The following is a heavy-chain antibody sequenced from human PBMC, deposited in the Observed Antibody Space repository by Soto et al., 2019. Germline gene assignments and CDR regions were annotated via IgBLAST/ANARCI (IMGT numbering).Heavy chain of an antibody. V-gene: IGHV3-66*01. J-gene: IGHJ6*02. CDR2: TNTGGNT. CDR3: ARVDYNSYRQVDYGMDV. Sequence: ELQLVESGGGLVQPGGSLRLSCAASGFSVSYNYMSWVRQAPGKGLEWVSVTNTGGNTYYADSVKGRFTISRDNSKNTLYLEVNSLRAEDTAVYYCARVDYNSYRQVDYGMDVWGQGTTVTVSS. CDR1: GFSVSYNY. D-gene: IGHD4-4*01.